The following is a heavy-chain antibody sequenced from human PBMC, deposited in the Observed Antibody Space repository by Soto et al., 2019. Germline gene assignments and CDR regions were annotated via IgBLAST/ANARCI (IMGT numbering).Heavy chain of an antibody. Sequence: GGSLRLSRAASGFTFSSYWMSWVRQAPGKGLEWVANIKQDGSEKYYVDSVKGRFTISRDNAKNSLYLQMNSLRAEDTAVYYCARAPGEYSPCFDYWGQGTLVTVSS. CDR1: GFTFSSYW. D-gene: IGHD5-18*01. J-gene: IGHJ4*02. CDR3: ARAPGEYSPCFDY. CDR2: IKQDGSEK. V-gene: IGHV3-7*01.